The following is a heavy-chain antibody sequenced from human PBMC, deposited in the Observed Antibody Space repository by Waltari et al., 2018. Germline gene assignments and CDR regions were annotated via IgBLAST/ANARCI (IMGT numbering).Heavy chain of an antibody. J-gene: IGHJ4*02. CDR3: EGSGGH. CDR1: GFTVSAHS. V-gene: IGHV3-23*01. Sequence: EVQLLESGGGLVQPGGSLRLSCAASGFTVSAHSMTWVRQAPGKGPEWGAVIRSDGRTYDADSVKGRFTISRDNSKNTLYLQMQSLRAEDTAVYYCEGSGGHWGQGTLVTVSS. D-gene: IGHD3-10*01. CDR2: IRSDGRT.